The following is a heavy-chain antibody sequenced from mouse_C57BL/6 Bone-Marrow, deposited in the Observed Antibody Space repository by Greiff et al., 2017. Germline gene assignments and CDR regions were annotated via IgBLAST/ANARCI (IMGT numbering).Heavy chain of an antibody. V-gene: IGHV3-6*01. CDR1: GYSITSGYY. Sequence: EVQLQESGPGLVKPSQSLSLTCSVTGYSITSGYYWNWIRQFPGNKLEWMGYISYDGSNNYNPSLKNRISITRDTSKNQFFLKLNSVTTEDTATYYCAREGYYGSSPFDYWGQGTTLPVSS. CDR2: ISYDGSN. D-gene: IGHD1-1*01. CDR3: AREGYYGSSPFDY. J-gene: IGHJ2*01.